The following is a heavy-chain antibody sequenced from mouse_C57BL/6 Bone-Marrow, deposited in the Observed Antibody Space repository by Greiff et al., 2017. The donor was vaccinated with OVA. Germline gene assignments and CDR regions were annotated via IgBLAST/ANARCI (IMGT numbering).Heavy chain of an antibody. Sequence: QVHVKQPGTELVKPGASVKLSCKASGYTFTSYWMHWVKQRPGQGLAWIGNINPSNGGTNYNEKFKSKATLTVEKSSSTAYMQLSSLTSEDSAGYYCARDEGNYVRLAWFAYWGQGTLVTVSA. CDR1: GYTFTSYW. CDR3: ARDEGNYVRLAWFAY. D-gene: IGHD2-1*01. V-gene: IGHV1-53*01. CDR2: INPSNGGT. J-gene: IGHJ3*01.